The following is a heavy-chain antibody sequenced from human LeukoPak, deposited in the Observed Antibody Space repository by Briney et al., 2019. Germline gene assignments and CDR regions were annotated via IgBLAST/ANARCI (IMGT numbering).Heavy chain of an antibody. Sequence: GGSLRLSCAASGFTFSSYSMNWVRQAPGKGLEWVSSISSSSSYIYYADSVKGRFTISRDIAKNSLYLQMNSLRAEDTAVYYCAREIVVPAAIADPWGQGTLVTVSS. V-gene: IGHV3-21*01. J-gene: IGHJ5*02. CDR3: AREIVVPAAIADP. D-gene: IGHD2-2*01. CDR2: ISSSSSYI. CDR1: GFTFSSYS.